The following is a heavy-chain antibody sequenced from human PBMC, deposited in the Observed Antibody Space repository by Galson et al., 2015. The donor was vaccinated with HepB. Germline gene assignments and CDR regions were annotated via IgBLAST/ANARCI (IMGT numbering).Heavy chain of an antibody. Sequence: SLTLSCAASGFIFNTYGMHWVRQAPGKGLEWVAVIWYDGSNKYYADSVKGRFTISRDNSKNTLYLQMNSLRVEDTAIYYCARDLGGSSSPFVPWGQGTLVTVSS. CDR2: IWYDGSNK. V-gene: IGHV3-33*01. J-gene: IGHJ5*02. D-gene: IGHD2-15*01. CDR3: ARDLGGSSSPFVP. CDR1: GFIFNTYG.